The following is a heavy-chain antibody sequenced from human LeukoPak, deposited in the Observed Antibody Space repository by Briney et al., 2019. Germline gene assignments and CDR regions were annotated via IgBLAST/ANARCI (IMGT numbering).Heavy chain of an antibody. V-gene: IGHV1-69*04. Sequence: SVKVSCKASGGTFSSYAISWVRQAPGQGLEWMGRIIPILGIANYAQKFQGRVTITADKSTSTAYMELSSLRSEDTAVYYCARDRAVEYYGSVTGAFDIWGQGTMVTVSS. J-gene: IGHJ3*02. CDR2: IIPILGIA. D-gene: IGHD3-10*01. CDR1: GGTFSSYA. CDR3: ARDRAVEYYGSVTGAFDI.